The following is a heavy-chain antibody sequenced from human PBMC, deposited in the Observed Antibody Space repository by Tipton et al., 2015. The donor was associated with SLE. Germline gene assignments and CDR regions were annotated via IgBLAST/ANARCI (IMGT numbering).Heavy chain of an antibody. Sequence: TLSLTCTVSGGSFSRYYWSWIRQPPGKGLEWIGYIYYSGSTNYNPSLKSRVTISVDTSKNQFSLKPSSVTAADTAVYYCARGTYYYYDMDVWGQGTTVTVSS. V-gene: IGHV4-59*01. J-gene: IGHJ6*02. CDR1: GGSFSRYY. CDR3: ARGTYYYYDMDV. CDR2: IYYSGST.